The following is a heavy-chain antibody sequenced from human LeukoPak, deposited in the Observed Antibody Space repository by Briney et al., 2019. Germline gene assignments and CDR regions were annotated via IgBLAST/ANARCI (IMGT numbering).Heavy chain of an antibody. Sequence: GWSLRLSCAASGLTFSSYGMHWVRQAPGKGLEWVAVIWYDGSNKYYADSVKGRFTISRDNSKNTLYLQMNSLRAEDTAVYYCAKASHAGYDSSGEFDYWGQGTLVTVSS. CDR3: AKASHAGYDSSGEFDY. CDR1: GLTFSSYG. J-gene: IGHJ4*02. D-gene: IGHD3-22*01. CDR2: IWYDGSNK. V-gene: IGHV3-33*06.